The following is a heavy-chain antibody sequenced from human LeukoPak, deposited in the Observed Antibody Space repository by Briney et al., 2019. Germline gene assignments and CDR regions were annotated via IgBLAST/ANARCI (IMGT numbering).Heavy chain of an antibody. CDR2: ISGSGGST. D-gene: IGHD2-2*01. CDR1: GFTFSSYA. Sequence: GGSLRLSCAASGFTFSSYAMSWVRQAPGKGLEWVSAISGSGGSTYYADSVKGRFTISRDNSKNTLYLQMNSLRAEDTAVYYCAKVGGGDIVVVPAAIPTYWGQGTLVTVSS. V-gene: IGHV3-23*01. J-gene: IGHJ4*02. CDR3: AKVGGGDIVVVPAAIPTY.